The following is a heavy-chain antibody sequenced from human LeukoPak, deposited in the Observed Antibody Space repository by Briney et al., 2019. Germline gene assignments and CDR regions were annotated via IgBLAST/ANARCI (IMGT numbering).Heavy chain of an antibody. CDR2: IYHSGST. J-gene: IGHJ3*02. Sequence: SETLSLTCAVSGGSISSGGYSWSWIRQPPGKGLEWIGYIYHSGSTYYNPSLKRRVTISVDRSKNQFSLKLSSVTAADTAVYYCARAYYYDSSGYYANPDAFDIWGQGTMVTVSS. V-gene: IGHV4-30-2*01. D-gene: IGHD3-22*01. CDR1: GGSISSGGYS. CDR3: ARAYYYDSSGYYANPDAFDI.